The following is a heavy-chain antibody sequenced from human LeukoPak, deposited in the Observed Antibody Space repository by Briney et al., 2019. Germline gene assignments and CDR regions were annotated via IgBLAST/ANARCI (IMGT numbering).Heavy chain of an antibody. Sequence: ASVKVSCKVSGYTLTELSMHWVRQAPGKGLEWMGGFDPEDGETIYAQKFQGRVTITADKSTSTAYMELSSLRSEDTAVYYCARSNTDWYFDYWGQGTLVTVSS. D-gene: IGHD3/OR15-3a*01. CDR2: FDPEDGET. CDR3: ARSNTDWYFDY. V-gene: IGHV1-24*01. J-gene: IGHJ4*02. CDR1: GYTLTELS.